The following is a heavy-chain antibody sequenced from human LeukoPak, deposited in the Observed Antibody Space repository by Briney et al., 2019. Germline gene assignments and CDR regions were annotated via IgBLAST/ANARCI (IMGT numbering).Heavy chain of an antibody. CDR1: GFTFSTYS. CDR3: ARHYCTTTTCSSGAFDY. V-gene: IGHV3-48*01. Sequence: PGGSLRLSCAASGFTFSTYSMNWVRQAPGKGLEWISYIISSSDTTLYADSVKGRFTISRDNAKKSLYLQMNRLGAEDTAVFYCARHYCTTTTCSSGAFDYWGQGTLVTVSS. CDR2: IISSSDTT. D-gene: IGHD2-2*01. J-gene: IGHJ4*02.